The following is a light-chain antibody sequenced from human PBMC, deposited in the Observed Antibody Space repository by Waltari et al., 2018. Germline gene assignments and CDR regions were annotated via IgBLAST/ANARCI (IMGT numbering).Light chain of an antibody. V-gene: IGLV3-21*02. Sequence: SYVLTQSPSVSVAPGQTAKIPGWGKSIGSKRVPWYQQQSGQAPVLVAYADSGRPSGIPQRFSGSNAENTATLTISRVEAGDEADYYCQVWESSRGVFGGGTNLTVL. CDR2: ADS. J-gene: IGLJ3*02. CDR1: SIGSKR. CDR3: QVWESSRGV.